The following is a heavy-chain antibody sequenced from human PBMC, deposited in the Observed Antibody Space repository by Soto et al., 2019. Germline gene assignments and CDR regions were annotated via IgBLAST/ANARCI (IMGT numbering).Heavy chain of an antibody. CDR1: GYTFTSYG. Sequence: ASVKASCKSSGYTFTSYGISWVRQAPGQGLEWMGWISAYNGNTNYAQKLQGRVTMTTDTSTSTAYMELRSLRSDDTAVYYCARDGQWLVTDAFDIWGQGTMVTVSS. V-gene: IGHV1-18*01. CDR2: ISAYNGNT. CDR3: ARDGQWLVTDAFDI. J-gene: IGHJ3*02. D-gene: IGHD6-19*01.